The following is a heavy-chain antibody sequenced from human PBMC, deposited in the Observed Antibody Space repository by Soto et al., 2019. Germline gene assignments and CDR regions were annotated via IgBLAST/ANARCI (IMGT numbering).Heavy chain of an antibody. D-gene: IGHD2-2*01. CDR1: GYTFTSYY. J-gene: IGHJ4*02. CDR2: INPSGGST. V-gene: IGHV1-46*01. CDR3: ARDWAGVPAAIWAGPFDY. Sequence: ASVKVSCKASGYTFTSYYMHWVRQAPGQGLEWMGIINPSGGSTSYAQKFQGRVTMTRDTSTSTVYMELSSLRSEDTAVYYCARDWAGVPAAIWAGPFDYWGQGTLVTVSS.